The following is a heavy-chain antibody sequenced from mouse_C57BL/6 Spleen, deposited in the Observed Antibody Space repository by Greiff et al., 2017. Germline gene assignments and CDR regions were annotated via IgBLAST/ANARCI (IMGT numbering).Heavy chain of an antibody. Sequence: EVNVVESGGGLVQPGGSLKLSCAASGFTFSDYYMYWVRQTPEKRLEWVAYISNGGGSTYYPDTVKGRFTISRDNAKNTLYLQMSRLKSEDTAMYYCARPHYYGSSYVTWFAYWGQGTLVTVSA. CDR1: GFTFSDYY. J-gene: IGHJ3*01. CDR3: ARPHYYGSSYVTWFAY. V-gene: IGHV5-12*01. CDR2: ISNGGGST. D-gene: IGHD1-1*01.